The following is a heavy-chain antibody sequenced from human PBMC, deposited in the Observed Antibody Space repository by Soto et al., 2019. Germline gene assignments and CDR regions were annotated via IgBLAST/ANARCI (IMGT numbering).Heavy chain of an antibody. D-gene: IGHD2-15*01. J-gene: IGHJ3*02. CDR1: GGSISSGDYY. CDR3: ARAGGLVVVAANDAFDI. CDR2: IYYSRST. V-gene: IGHV4-30-4*01. Sequence: SETLSLTCTVSGGSISSGDYYWSWIRQPPGKGLEWIGYIYYSRSTYYNPSLKSRVTISVDTSKNQFSLKLSSVTAADTAVYYCARAGGLVVVAANDAFDIWGQGTMVTVSS.